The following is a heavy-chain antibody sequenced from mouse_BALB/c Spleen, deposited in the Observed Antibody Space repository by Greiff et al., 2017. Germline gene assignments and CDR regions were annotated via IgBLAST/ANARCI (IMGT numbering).Heavy chain of an antibody. CDR3: AKTSYRDYNVGTWFAY. CDR2: INPSNGRT. CDR1: GYTFTSYW. J-gene: IGHJ3*01. Sequence: VQLQQPGADLVKPGVSVKLSCTASGYTFTSYWMHWVRQTPGQGLEWIGEINPSNGRTNYNEKFKSKVTLTVDKSTSTTYMQLSSLTSEDAAVYCCAKTSYRDYNVGTWFAYWGQGTLVTVSA. V-gene: IGHV1S81*02. D-gene: IGHD1-1*01.